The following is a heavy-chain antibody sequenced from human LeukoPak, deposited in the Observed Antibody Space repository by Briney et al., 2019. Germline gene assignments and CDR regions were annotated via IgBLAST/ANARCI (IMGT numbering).Heavy chain of an antibody. Sequence: PGGSLRLSCAASGFTFSDYFMTWIRQAPGQGLEWVSYISDSGSNKYYADSVKGRFTISRDNAKNSLYLQMNSPRIEDTAVYYCATSQSSVAGIVGDWGQGTLVTVSS. CDR3: ATSQSSVAGIVGD. CDR2: ISDSGSNK. CDR1: GFTFSDYF. V-gene: IGHV3-11*04. J-gene: IGHJ4*02. D-gene: IGHD6-19*01.